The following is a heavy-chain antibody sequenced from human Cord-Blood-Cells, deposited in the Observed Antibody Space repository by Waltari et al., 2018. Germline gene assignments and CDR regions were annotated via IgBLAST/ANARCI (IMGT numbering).Heavy chain of an antibody. D-gene: IGHD6-13*01. CDR1: GYSFTSYW. CDR2: IYPGDSKT. Sequence: EVQLVQSGAAVKQPGVPLKIPCKGSGYSFTSYWIACVRQMPGKGLEWQGLIYPGDSKTISGPSVQGQVPMSAGQSISTAYRQVGSRKTSDTAMYYCARGRYSISWYDAFDIWGQGTRVTVSS. V-gene: IGHV5-51*01. J-gene: IGHJ3*02. CDR3: ARGRYSISWYDAFDI.